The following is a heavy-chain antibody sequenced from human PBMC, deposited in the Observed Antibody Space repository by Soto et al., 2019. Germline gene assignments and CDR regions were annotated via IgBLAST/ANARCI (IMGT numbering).Heavy chain of an antibody. CDR2: IYATGTT. D-gene: IGHD1-1*01. CDR3: VRDGTKTLRDWFDP. Sequence: SETLSLTCTVSGAYISGFYWSWIRKSAGKGLEWIGRIYATGTTDYNPSLKSRVMMSVDTSKKQFSLKLRSVNAADTAVYYCVRDGTKTLRDWFDPWCQGISVTVSS. V-gene: IGHV4-4*07. J-gene: IGHJ5*02. CDR1: GAYISGFY.